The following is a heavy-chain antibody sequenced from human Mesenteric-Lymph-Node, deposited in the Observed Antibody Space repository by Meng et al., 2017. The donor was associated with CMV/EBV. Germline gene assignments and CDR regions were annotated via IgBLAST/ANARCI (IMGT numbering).Heavy chain of an antibody. Sequence: GGSLRLSCKVSGGDTFAKYWIGWVRQMPGKGLEWMGIIHAFDSNTKYSPSFQGRVYISVDKSIDTAYLRWSSLTASDSAIYYCARDDTGSYYGFDYWGQGTLVTVSS. CDR3: ARDDTGSYYGFDY. CDR2: IHAFDSNT. J-gene: IGHJ4*02. D-gene: IGHD1-26*01. CDR1: GGDTFAKYW. V-gene: IGHV5-51*01.